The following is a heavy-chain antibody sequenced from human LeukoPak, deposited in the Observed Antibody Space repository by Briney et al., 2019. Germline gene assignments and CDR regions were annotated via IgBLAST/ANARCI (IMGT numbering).Heavy chain of an antibody. V-gene: IGHV4-59*11. J-gene: IGHJ6*03. CDR3: ARGGSSWYKVYYYMDV. Sequence: SETLSLTCTVSGGSISSHYWSWIRQPPGKGLEWIGYINHSGNTNYNPSLKSRVTISVDTSKNQFSLKLSSVTAADTAVHYCARGGSSWYKVYYYMDVWGKGTMVTVSS. CDR2: INHSGNT. CDR1: GGSISSHY. D-gene: IGHD6-13*01.